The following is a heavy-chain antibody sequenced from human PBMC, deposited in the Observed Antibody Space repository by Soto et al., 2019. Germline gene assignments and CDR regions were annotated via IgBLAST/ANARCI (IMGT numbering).Heavy chain of an antibody. V-gene: IGHV4-4*02. CDR3: ARSKGDYEIDAFDI. CDR1: GGSISSSNW. J-gene: IGHJ3*02. Sequence: QVQLQESGPGLVKPSGTLSLTCAVSGGSISSSNWWGWVREPPGKGLEWIGEIYHMGSTNYNPTLKRRVTISVDKSKNQFSLKLSSVTAADPAVYYCARSKGDYEIDAFDIWGQGTMVTVSS. CDR2: IYHMGST. D-gene: IGHD4-17*01.